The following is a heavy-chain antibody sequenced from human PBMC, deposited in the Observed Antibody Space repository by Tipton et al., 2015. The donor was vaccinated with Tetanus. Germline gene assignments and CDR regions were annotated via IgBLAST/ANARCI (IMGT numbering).Heavy chain of an antibody. D-gene: IGHD2-21*01. CDR3: ARRSHIGAPV. V-gene: IGHV4-39*01. CDR2: IYYGGST. Sequence: TLSLTCTVSGGPFSSSNDYWAWIRQPPGKGLEWVGSIYYGGSTYFNPSLRSRGTISIDTSRNQFSLQLSSVTAADTALYFCARRSHIGAPVWGQGTLVTVAS. CDR1: GGPFSSSNDY. J-gene: IGHJ3*01.